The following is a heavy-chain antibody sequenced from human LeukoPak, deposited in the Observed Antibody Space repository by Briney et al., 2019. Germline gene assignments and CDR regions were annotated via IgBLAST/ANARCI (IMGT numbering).Heavy chain of an antibody. V-gene: IGHV1-58*02. CDR3: AADGSGTPELLDY. Sequence: SVKVSCKASGFTFTSSAMQWVRQARGQRLEWIGCILVVSGNTNYAQKFKERVTITRDMSTSTAYMELSSLRSEDTAVYYCAADGSGTPELLDYWGQGTLVTVSS. CDR2: ILVVSGNT. D-gene: IGHD3-10*01. CDR1: GFTFTSSA. J-gene: IGHJ4*02.